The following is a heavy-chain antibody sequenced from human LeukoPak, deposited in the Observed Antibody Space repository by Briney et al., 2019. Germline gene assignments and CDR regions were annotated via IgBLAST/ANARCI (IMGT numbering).Heavy chain of an antibody. V-gene: IGHV3-30*18. Sequence: GGSLRLSCAAPGFTFSRYGMHWVRQAPGKGLEWVAVISYDGSNKYYADSVKGRFTISRDNSKNTLYLQMNSLRAEDTAVYNCAKDGGEQWLGLSFDYWGQGTLVTVSS. J-gene: IGHJ4*02. CDR3: AKDGGEQWLGLSFDY. CDR2: ISYDGSNK. D-gene: IGHD6-19*01. CDR1: GFTFSRYG.